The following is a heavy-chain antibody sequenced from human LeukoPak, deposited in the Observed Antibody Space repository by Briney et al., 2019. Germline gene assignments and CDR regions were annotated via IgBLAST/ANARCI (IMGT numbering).Heavy chain of an antibody. J-gene: IGHJ3*02. CDR3: ARALLWFRADAFDI. Sequence: SETLSLTCTVSGGSISSSSYYWGWIRQPPGKGLEWIGSIYYSGSTYYNPSLKSRVTISVDTSKNQFSLKLSSVTAADTAVYYCARALLWFRADAFDIWGQGTMVTVSS. CDR1: GGSISSSSYY. V-gene: IGHV4-39*07. D-gene: IGHD3-10*01. CDR2: IYYSGST.